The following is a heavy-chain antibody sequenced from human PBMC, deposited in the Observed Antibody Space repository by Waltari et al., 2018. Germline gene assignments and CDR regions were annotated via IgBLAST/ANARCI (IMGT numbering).Heavy chain of an antibody. CDR1: GIPFPYYA. CDR2: ISVSDGT. D-gene: IGHD1-20*01. CDR3: ATPFYNWDDPLHS. Sequence: EVQLLESGGDLVQPGGSLRLSCADSGIPFPYYAINWVRLAPGTGLGWVSAISVSDGTYYADSVKGRFTISRDTSKNTVYLQMNGLRAEDTAVYYCATPFYNWDDPLHSWGQGTLVTVSS. J-gene: IGHJ4*02. V-gene: IGHV3-23*01.